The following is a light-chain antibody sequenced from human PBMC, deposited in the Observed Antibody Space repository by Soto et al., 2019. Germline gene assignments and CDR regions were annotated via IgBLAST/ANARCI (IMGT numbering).Light chain of an antibody. Sequence: EIVMTQSPATLSVSPGERVTVSCRASQSVTSNLAWYQQKPGQAPILLIFGASTRATGLPARFSGSGSGTEFTLTITSLRSEDFAVYYCQQRSNWPITFGQGTRLEIK. CDR2: GAS. CDR1: QSVTSN. CDR3: QQRSNWPIT. V-gene: IGKV3-15*01. J-gene: IGKJ5*01.